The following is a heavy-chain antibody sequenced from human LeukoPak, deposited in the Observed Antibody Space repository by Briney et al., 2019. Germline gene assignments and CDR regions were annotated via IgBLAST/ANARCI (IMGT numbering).Heavy chain of an antibody. CDR3: AKGSAAARPYYFDY. J-gene: IGHJ4*02. CDR1: GFTFNNYA. V-gene: IGHV3-23*01. D-gene: IGHD6-13*01. Sequence: GGSLRLSCAASGFTFNNYAMSWVRQAPGKGLDGVSAITGTGGDTYYADSVKGRFTISRDNSKDTVYFQMNSLRAEDTAVYYCAKGSAAARPYYFDYWGQGILVTVSS. CDR2: ITGTGGDT.